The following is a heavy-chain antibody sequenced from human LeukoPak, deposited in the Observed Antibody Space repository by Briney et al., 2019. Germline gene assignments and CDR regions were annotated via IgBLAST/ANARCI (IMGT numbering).Heavy chain of an antibody. D-gene: IGHD6-13*01. CDR1: GFTFSDYA. CDR3: AKDTAAAGTDNY. V-gene: IGHV3-23*01. Sequence: PGGSLRLSCAASGFTFSDYAMTWVRQAPGKGLEWVSSISTSGSNTYYVDSAKGRFIISRDNSRNTLHLQMNSLRAEDTAVYYCAKDTAAAGTDNYWGQGTLVTVSS. J-gene: IGHJ4*02. CDR2: ISTSGSNT.